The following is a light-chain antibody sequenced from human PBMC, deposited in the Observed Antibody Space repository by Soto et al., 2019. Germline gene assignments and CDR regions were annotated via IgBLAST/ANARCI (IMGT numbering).Light chain of an antibody. V-gene: IGLV2-14*01. CDR3: SSFTGSSAYV. CDR1: SSDVGAYNF. CDR2: EVN. J-gene: IGLJ1*01. Sequence: QSALTQPASVSGSPGQSITISCTGTSSDVGAYNFVSWYQQYPGKAPKVMIYEVNNRPSGVSNRFSGSKSGNTASLTISGLQAEDEADYYCSSFTGSSAYVFGSGTKVTVL.